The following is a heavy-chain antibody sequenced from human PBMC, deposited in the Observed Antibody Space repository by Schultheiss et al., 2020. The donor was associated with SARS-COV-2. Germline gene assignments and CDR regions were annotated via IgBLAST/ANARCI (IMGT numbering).Heavy chain of an antibody. J-gene: IGHJ4*02. CDR3: ARDDYGGNFHY. CDR1: GGSFSGYY. V-gene: IGHV4-4*07. CDR2: IYTSGST. Sequence: SETLSLTCAVYGGSFSGYYWSWIRQPAGKGLEWIGRIYTSGSTNYNPSLKSRVTISVDTSKNQFSLKLSSVTAADTAVYYCARDDYGGNFHYWGQGTLVTVSS. D-gene: IGHD4-23*01.